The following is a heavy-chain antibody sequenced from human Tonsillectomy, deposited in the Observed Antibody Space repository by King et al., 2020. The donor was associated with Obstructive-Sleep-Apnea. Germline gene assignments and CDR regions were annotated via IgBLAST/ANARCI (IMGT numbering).Heavy chain of an antibody. J-gene: IGHJ3*02. CDR3: AIVPYYDSSGFRAFDI. D-gene: IGHD3-22*01. V-gene: IGHV3-33*01. CDR2: MWYDGSNK. CDR1: GFTFSSYG. Sequence: VQLVESGGGVVQPGRSLRLSCAASGFTFSSYGMHWVRQAPGKGLEWVAVMWYDGSNKYYGDSVKGRFTISRDNSKNTLYRQMNSLRAEDTAVYYCAIVPYYDSSGFRAFDIWGQGTMVTVSS.